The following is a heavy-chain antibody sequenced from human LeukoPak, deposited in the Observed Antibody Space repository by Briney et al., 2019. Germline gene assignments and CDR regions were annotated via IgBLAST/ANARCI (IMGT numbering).Heavy chain of an antibody. V-gene: IGHV4-34*01. CDR2: INHSGST. D-gene: IGHD4-17*01. CDR3: ARAGQNGDYDY. J-gene: IGHJ4*02. Sequence: PSETLSLTCAVYGGSFSGYYRSWIRQPPGKGLEWIGEINHSGSTNYNPSLKSRVTISVDTSKNQFSLKLSSVTAADTAVYYCARAGQNGDYDYWGQGTLVTVSS. CDR1: GGSFSGYY.